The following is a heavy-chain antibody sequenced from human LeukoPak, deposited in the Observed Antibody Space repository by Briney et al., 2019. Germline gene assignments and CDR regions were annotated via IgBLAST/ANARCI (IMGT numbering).Heavy chain of an antibody. J-gene: IGHJ4*02. V-gene: IGHV4-59*01. Sequence: SETLSLTCTVSGGSISGYYWSWIRQPPGKGLEWIGYIFSSGSTKYSPSLKSRVTISVDTSKNQFSLKLSSVTAADTAVYYCAREGYSYGYDYWGQGSLVTVSS. CDR1: GGSISGYY. D-gene: IGHD5-18*01. CDR2: IFSSGST. CDR3: AREGYSYGYDY.